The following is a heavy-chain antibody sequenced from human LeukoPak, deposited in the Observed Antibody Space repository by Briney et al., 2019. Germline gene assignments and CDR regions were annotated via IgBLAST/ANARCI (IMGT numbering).Heavy chain of an antibody. CDR2: ISGSGVST. Sequence: GGSLRLACAASGFRFSSYAMSWVRQAPGKGLEWVSAISGSGVSTYYADSVKGRFTVSRDNSKNTLYLQMSSLRAEDTAVYYCAKDPNGDYIGTFDIWGQGTMVTVSS. CDR1: GFRFSSYA. V-gene: IGHV3-23*01. J-gene: IGHJ3*02. CDR3: AKDPNGDYIGTFDI. D-gene: IGHD4-17*01.